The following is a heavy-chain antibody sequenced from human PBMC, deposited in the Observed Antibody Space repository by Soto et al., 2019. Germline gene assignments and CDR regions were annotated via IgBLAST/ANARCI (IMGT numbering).Heavy chain of an antibody. CDR3: ARADSSSSFDY. Sequence: SAQVSLKASGYTFTGYCMHWVRQAPGQGLEWMGWINPNSGGTNYAQKFQGRVTMTRDTSISTAYMELSRLRSDDTAVYYCARADSSSSFDYWGQGTLVTVSS. V-gene: IGHV1-2*02. CDR1: GYTFTGYC. CDR2: INPNSGGT. D-gene: IGHD6-6*01. J-gene: IGHJ4*02.